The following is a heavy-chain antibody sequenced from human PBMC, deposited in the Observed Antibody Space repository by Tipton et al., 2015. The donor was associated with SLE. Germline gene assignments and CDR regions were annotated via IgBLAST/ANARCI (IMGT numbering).Heavy chain of an antibody. CDR1: GFTFSGYW. CDR3: ARDSSRGGGITDFDY. D-gene: IGHD1-20*01. V-gene: IGHV3-74*01. CDR2: ISSDGSST. Sequence: SLRLSCVASGFTFSGYWVQWVRQAPGKGLVWVSYISSDGSSTGYADSVKGRFTTSRDNAKNTLYLQINSLRDEDTAVYYCARDSSRGGGITDFDYWGQGTLVTVSS. J-gene: IGHJ4*02.